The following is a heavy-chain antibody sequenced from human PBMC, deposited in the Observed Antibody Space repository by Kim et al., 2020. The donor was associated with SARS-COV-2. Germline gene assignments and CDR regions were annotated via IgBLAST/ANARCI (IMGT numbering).Heavy chain of an antibody. CDR3: AKNMLGSASGRDY. V-gene: IGHV3-23*01. D-gene: IGHD6-6*01. J-gene: IGHJ4*02. Sequence: YAESVRGRFPIARDNSKNTLYLQMNSLRGEDTALYYCAKNMLGSASGRDYWGQGALVTVSS.